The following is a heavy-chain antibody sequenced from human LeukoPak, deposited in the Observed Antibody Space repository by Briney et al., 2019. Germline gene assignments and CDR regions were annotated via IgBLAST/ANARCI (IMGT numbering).Heavy chain of an antibody. CDR2: ISSSGSTI. Sequence: GGSLRLSCAASGVTFSSYEMNWVRQAPGKGLEWVSYISSSGSTIYYADSVKGRFTISRDNAKNSLYLQMNSLRAEDTAVYYCAREGCSSTSCYAGGLYWGQGTLVTVSS. CDR1: GVTFSSYE. CDR3: AREGCSSTSCYAGGLY. J-gene: IGHJ4*02. D-gene: IGHD2-2*01. V-gene: IGHV3-48*03.